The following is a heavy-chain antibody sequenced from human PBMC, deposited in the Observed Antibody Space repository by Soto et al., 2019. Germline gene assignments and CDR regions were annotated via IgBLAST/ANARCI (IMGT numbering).Heavy chain of an antibody. J-gene: IGHJ5*02. CDR3: ARGRRGSYYPVNWFDP. CDR2: INHSGST. D-gene: IGHD1-26*01. CDR1: GGSFSGYY. Sequence: SETLSLTCAVYGGSFSGYYWSWIRQPPGKGLEWIGEINHSGSTNYNPSLKSRVTISVDTSKNQFSLKLSSVTAADTAVYYCARGRRGSYYPVNWFDPWGQGTLVTVS. V-gene: IGHV4-34*01.